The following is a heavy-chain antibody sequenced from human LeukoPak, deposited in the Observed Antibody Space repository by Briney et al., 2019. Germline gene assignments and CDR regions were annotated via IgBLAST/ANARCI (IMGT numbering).Heavy chain of an antibody. CDR2: IYTSGST. D-gene: IGHD5-24*01. CDR1: GGAINSYY. J-gene: IGHJ5*02. CDR3: ARLKLTDNWFDP. Sequence: SETLSLTCTVSGGAINSYYWSWIRQPAGKGLEWIGRIYTSGSTNYNPSLKSRVTISVDKSKNQFSLKLSSVTAADTAVYYCARLKLTDNWFDPWGQGTLVTVSS. V-gene: IGHV4-4*07.